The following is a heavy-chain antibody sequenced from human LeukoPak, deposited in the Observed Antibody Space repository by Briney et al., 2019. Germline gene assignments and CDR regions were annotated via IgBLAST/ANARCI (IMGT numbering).Heavy chain of an antibody. CDR1: GGSIGSSSYY. CDR3: ARSSSWLFDY. CDR2: IFRTGST. D-gene: IGHD6-13*01. J-gene: IGHJ4*02. V-gene: IGHV4-39*07. Sequence: SETLSLTCTVSGGSIGSSSYYWGWIRQPPGKGLEWIGSIFRTGSTYYSASLKSRVTMSVDTSKKQFSLKLSSVTAADTAVYYCARSSSWLFDYWGQGTLVTVSS.